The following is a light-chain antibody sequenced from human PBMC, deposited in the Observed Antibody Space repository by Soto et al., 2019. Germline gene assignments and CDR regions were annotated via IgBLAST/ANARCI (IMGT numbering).Light chain of an antibody. V-gene: IGLV1-40*01. Sequence: QSVLTQPPSVSGAPGQRVTISCTGSSSNIGAGYDVQWYQQLPGTAPKVLIYGNSNRPSGVPDRFSSSKSGTSASLAITGLQAEDEADYYCQSYDSNLSGYVFGTGTKLTVL. J-gene: IGLJ1*01. CDR1: SSNIGAGYD. CDR3: QSYDSNLSGYV. CDR2: GNS.